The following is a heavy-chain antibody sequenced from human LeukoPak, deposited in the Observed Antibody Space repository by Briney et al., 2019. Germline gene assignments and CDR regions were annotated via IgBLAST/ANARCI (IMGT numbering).Heavy chain of an antibody. CDR3: ARLLVPTTYFYYYYGMDV. V-gene: IGHV4-59*08. J-gene: IGHJ6*02. Sequence: SEALSLTCTVSGGSISSYYWSWIRQPPGKGLEWIGYIYYSGSTNYNPSLKSRVTISVDTSKNQFSLRLSSVTAADTAVYYCARLLVPTTYFYYYYGMDVWGQGTTVTVSS. CDR1: GGSISSYY. D-gene: IGHD4-17*01. CDR2: IYYSGST.